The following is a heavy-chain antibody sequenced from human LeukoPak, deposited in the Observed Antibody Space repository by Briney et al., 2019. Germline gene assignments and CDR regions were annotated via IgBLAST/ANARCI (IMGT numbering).Heavy chain of an antibody. D-gene: IGHD2-15*01. J-gene: IGHJ3*01. V-gene: IGHV4-4*07. Sequence: SETLTLTCTVSGGSITNYYWSWIRQPAGKGLEWIGRIYTGGTTNYSPSLKSRVTMSVDTSKNQFSLNLTSVTAADTAVYYCARGICSGGTCYSHGAFDFWGQGTMVTVSS. CDR2: IYTGGTT. CDR1: GGSITNYY. CDR3: ARGICSGGTCYSHGAFDF.